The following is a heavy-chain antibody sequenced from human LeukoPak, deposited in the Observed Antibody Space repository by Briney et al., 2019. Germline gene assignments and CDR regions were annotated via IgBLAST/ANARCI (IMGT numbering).Heavy chain of an antibody. Sequence: PGGSLRLSCAASGFTFSSYAMNWVRQAPGKGLEWVSSISSSSSYIYYADSVKGRFTIARDNAKNSLYLQVKSLRAEDTAVYYCARDLNDYGDYRYFDLWGRGTLVTVSS. CDR3: ARDLNDYGDYRYFDL. CDR2: ISSSSSYI. J-gene: IGHJ2*01. D-gene: IGHD4-17*01. CDR1: GFTFSSYA. V-gene: IGHV3-21*01.